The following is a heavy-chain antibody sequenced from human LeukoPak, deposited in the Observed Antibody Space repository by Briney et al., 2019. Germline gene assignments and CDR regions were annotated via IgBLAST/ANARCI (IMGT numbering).Heavy chain of an antibody. CDR2: IYYSGST. V-gene: IGHV4-39*01. D-gene: IGHD2-2*01. CDR1: GGSISSSSYY. CDR3: ARLNIVVVPAAIIGVDY. Sequence: PSETLSLTCTVSGGSISSSSYYWGWIRQPPGKGLEWIGSIYYSGSTYYNPSLKSRVTISVDTSKNQFSLKLSSVTAADTAVYYCARLNIVVVPAAIIGVDYWGQGTLVTVSS. J-gene: IGHJ4*02.